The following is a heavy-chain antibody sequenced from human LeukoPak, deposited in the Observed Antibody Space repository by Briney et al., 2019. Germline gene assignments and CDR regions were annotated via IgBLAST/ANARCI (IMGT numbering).Heavy chain of an antibody. CDR1: GFTFSSYA. V-gene: IGHV3-23*01. J-gene: IGHJ5*02. D-gene: IGHD3-9*01. Sequence: GGSLRLSCAASGFTFSSYAMSWVRQAPGKGLEWVSVISGSGGSTYYADSVKGRFTISRDNSKNTLYLQMNSLRAEDTAVYYCAKDSHYYDILTGYYRDWFDPWGQGTLVTVSS. CDR2: ISGSGGST. CDR3: AKDSHYYDILTGYYRDWFDP.